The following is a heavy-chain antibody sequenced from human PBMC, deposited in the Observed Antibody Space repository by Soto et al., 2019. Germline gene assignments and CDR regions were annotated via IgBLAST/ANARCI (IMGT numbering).Heavy chain of an antibody. J-gene: IGHJ5*02. Sequence: ASVKVSYKASGYTFTSYGISWVRQAPGQGLEWMGWISAYNGNTNYAQKLQGRVTMTTDTSTSTAYMELRSLRSDDTAVYYCARDPTLGYCSSTSCRRNWFDPWGQGTLVTVSS. CDR3: ARDPTLGYCSSTSCRRNWFDP. D-gene: IGHD2-2*01. V-gene: IGHV1-18*01. CDR1: GYTFTSYG. CDR2: ISAYNGNT.